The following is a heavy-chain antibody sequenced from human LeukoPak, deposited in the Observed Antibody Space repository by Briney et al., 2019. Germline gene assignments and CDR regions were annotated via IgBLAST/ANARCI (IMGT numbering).Heavy chain of an antibody. CDR1: GYTFASFD. CDR3: ARLVVVVAATAYYYYGMDV. CDR2: MNPNSGNT. V-gene: IGHV1-8*01. Sequence: ASVKVSCKASGYTFASFDINWVRQAPGQGLEWMGWMNPNSGNTGYARKFQGRVTMTRNTSISTAYMELSSLRSEDTAVYYCARLVVVVAATAYYYYGMDVWGQGTTVTVSS. J-gene: IGHJ6*02. D-gene: IGHD2-15*01.